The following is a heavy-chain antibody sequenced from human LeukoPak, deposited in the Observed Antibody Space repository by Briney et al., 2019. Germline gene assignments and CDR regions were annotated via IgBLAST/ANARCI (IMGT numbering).Heavy chain of an antibody. CDR3: AREANGALDY. J-gene: IGHJ4*02. CDR1: GPTLNNNY. Sequence: GESRTPSCVPYGPTLNNNYMSWVRHLAGKGREWVSSISNSSIYIYYADSVKSRFTISRANAKTSLYLQMNSLRAEDTAVYYCAREANGALDYWGQGTLVTVSS. D-gene: IGHD1-26*01. V-gene: IGHV3-21*01. CDR2: ISNSSIYI.